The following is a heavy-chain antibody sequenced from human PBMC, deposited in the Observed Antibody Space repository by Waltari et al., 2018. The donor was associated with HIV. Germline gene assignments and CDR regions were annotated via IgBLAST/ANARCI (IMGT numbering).Heavy chain of an antibody. D-gene: IGHD2-2*01. J-gene: IGHJ6*02. Sequence: QVQLVQSGAEVKKPGASVKVSCKASGYTFTSYDINWVRQATGQGLEWMGWMNPNSGNTGYAQKFQGRVTMTRNTSISTAYIELSSLRSEDTAVYYCARLGYCSSTSCYYYYYGMDVWGQGTTVTVSS. CDR2: MNPNSGNT. V-gene: IGHV1-8*01. CDR1: GYTFTSYD. CDR3: ARLGYCSSTSCYYYYYGMDV.